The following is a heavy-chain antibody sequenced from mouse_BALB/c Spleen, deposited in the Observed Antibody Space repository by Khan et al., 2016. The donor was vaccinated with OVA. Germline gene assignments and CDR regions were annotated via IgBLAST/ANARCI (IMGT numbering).Heavy chain of an antibody. V-gene: IGHV14-3*02. CDR3: ATYYFGSSRYFDY. J-gene: IGHJ2*01. CDR2: IDPANANT. CDR1: GFNIKDTY. D-gene: IGHD1-1*01. Sequence: VQLQQSGAELVKPGASVKLSCTASGFNIKDTYMHWMKQRPEQGLEWIGRIDPANANTKYDPKFQGKAIITAATSSNTAYPRLSSLTSEDTSVYCCATYYFGSSRYFDYWVQGTTLTVSS.